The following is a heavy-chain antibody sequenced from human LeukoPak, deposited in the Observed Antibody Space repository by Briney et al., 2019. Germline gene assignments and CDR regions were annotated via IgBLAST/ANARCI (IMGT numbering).Heavy chain of an antibody. CDR3: AKDSYDILTGFDY. CDR2: ISGSGGST. V-gene: IGHV3-23*01. CDR1: GFTFSSYA. Sequence: GGSLRLSCAASGFTFSSYATSWVRQAPGKGLEWVSAISGSGGSTYYADSVKGRFTISRDNSKNTLYLQMNSLRAEDTAVYYCAKDSYDILTGFDYWGQGTLVTVSS. D-gene: IGHD3-9*01. J-gene: IGHJ4*02.